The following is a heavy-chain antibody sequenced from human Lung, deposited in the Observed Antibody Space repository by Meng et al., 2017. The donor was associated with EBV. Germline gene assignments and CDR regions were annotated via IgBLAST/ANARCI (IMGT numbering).Heavy chain of an antibody. J-gene: IGHJ4*02. V-gene: IGHV1-69*10. CDR2: IIPILGIA. Sequence: QVQLVQSGAEVKKPGSSVKVSSKASGGTFSSYAISWVRQAPGQGLEWMGGIIPILGIANYAQKFQGRVTITADKSTSTAYMELSSLRSEDTAVYYCARERPGGMATTPYFDYWGQGTLVTVSS. CDR1: GGTFSSYA. D-gene: IGHD5-24*01. CDR3: ARERPGGMATTPYFDY.